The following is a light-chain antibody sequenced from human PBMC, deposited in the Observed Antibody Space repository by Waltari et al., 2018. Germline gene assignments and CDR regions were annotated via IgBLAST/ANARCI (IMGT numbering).Light chain of an antibody. CDR3: CSYGGSYTWV. V-gene: IGLV2-11*01. CDR2: DVT. Sequence: QSALTQPRSVSGSPGQSVTISCPGTSNDIGFYNHVSWYQQHPGKAPKVLIYDVTKRPSGVPDRFSGSKSGNTASLTISGLQAEDEADYYCCSYGGSYTWVFGGGTWLTVL. J-gene: IGLJ3*02. CDR1: SNDIGFYNH.